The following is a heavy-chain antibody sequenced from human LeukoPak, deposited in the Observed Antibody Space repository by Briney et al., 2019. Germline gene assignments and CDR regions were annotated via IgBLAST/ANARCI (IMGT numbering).Heavy chain of an antibody. CDR2: VNTNTGNP. V-gene: IGHV7-4-1*02. Sequence: ASVKVSCKASGYTFTSYAMNWVRQAPGQGLEWMGWVNTNTGNPTYAQGFTGRFVFSLDTSVSTAYLQISSLKAEDTAVYYCARDIGSGWYLVYFDYWGQGTLVTVSS. D-gene: IGHD6-19*01. CDR3: ARDIGSGWYLVYFDY. CDR1: GYTFTSYA. J-gene: IGHJ4*02.